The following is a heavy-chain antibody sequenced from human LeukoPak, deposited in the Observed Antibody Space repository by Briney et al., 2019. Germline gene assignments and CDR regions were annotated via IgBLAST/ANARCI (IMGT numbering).Heavy chain of an antibody. CDR3: ARDLEQGYFDY. D-gene: IGHD1-1*01. Sequence: GGSLRLSCEAAGFTLSHYGMTWVRQAPGKGLEWVSSVNGNRARPNYADSVKGRFTISRDNSKNTIYLQINSLRAEDTAVYYCARDLEQGYFDYWGQGTLVTVSS. J-gene: IGHJ4*02. V-gene: IGHV3-23*01. CDR1: GFTLSHYG. CDR2: VNGNRARP.